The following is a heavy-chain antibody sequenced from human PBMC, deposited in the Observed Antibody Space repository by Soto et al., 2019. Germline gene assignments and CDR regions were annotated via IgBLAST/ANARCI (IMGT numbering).Heavy chain of an antibody. J-gene: IGHJ4*02. CDR3: ARAGGLGAVAADY. D-gene: IGHD6-19*01. CDR2: IYHSGST. V-gene: IGHV4-30-2*01. CDR1: GGSISSGGYS. Sequence: QLQLQESGSGLVKPSQTLSLTCAVSGGSISSGGYSWGWIRPPPGKGLEWIGYIYHSGSTYYNPSLKSRVTISVDRSKNQFSLKLSSVTAADTAVYYCARAGGLGAVAADYWGQGTLVTVSS.